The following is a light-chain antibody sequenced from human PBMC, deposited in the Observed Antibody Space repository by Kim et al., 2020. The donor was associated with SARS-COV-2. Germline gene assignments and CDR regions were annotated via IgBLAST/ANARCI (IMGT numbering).Light chain of an antibody. CDR2: GAS. J-gene: IGKJ1*01. Sequence: PGERASLSCRASQSVSSSYLAWYQQKPGQAPRLLIYGASSRATGIPDRFSGSGSGTDFTLTISRLEPEDFAVYYCQQYGSSPPWTFGQGTKVDIK. V-gene: IGKV3-20*01. CDR1: QSVSSSY. CDR3: QQYGSSPPWT.